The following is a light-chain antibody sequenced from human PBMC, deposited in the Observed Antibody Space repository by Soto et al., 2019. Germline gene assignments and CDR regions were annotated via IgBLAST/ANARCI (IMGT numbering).Light chain of an antibody. CDR1: QSVRSH. CDR3: QQYNDWPRT. CDR2: GAS. Sequence: EVVMPQSPATLSVSPGERVTLSCRASQSVRSHLAWYQQKPGQAPSLLIFGASTRATGVPDRFSGGESGTEFTLTISSLQSEDVAVYFCQQYNDWPRTFGGGTRVEIK. J-gene: IGKJ4*01. V-gene: IGKV3-15*01.